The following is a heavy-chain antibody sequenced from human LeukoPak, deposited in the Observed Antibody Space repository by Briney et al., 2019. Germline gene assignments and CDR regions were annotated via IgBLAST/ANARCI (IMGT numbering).Heavy chain of an antibody. CDR2: IQNDGGNE. V-gene: IGHV3-30*02. CDR1: GFTFSTFH. J-gene: IGHJ5*02. Sequence: QSGGSLRLSCATSGFTFSTFHMHWVRQAPGRVPEWVAFIQNDGGNEYYGDSVKGRFTISRDNSKSTLYLQLNSLTTEDTAVYYCARSYVLNFFNPWGQGTLVTVSS. CDR3: ARSYVLNFFNP. D-gene: IGHD3-10*02.